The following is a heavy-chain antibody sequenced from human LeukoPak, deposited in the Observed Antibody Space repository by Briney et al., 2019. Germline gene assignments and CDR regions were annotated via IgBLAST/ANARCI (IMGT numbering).Heavy chain of an antibody. V-gene: IGHV1-2*02. CDR2: INPNSGGT. Sequence: ASVKVSCKASGYTFTGYYMHWVRQAPGQGLEWMGWINPNSGGTNYAQKFQGRVTMTRDTSISTAYMELSRLRSDDTAVYYCARQGARGYSSYWIDPWGQGTLVTVSS. J-gene: IGHJ5*02. D-gene: IGHD6-13*01. CDR3: ARQGARGYSSYWIDP. CDR1: GYTFTGYY.